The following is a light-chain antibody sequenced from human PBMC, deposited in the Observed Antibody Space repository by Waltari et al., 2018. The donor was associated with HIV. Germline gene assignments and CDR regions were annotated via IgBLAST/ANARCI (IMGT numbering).Light chain of an antibody. J-gene: IGKJ3*01. CDR2: GAS. V-gene: IGKV3-20*01. CDR3: QQYGSSPLST. Sequence: EIVLTQSPGTLSLSPGERATLSCRASQSVSSNYLAWYQQKPGQATRLLIYGASSRATNIPDRFSGKESRTDFTLTISGLEPEDFAVYYCQQYGSSPLSTFGPGTKVDIK. CDR1: QSVSSNY.